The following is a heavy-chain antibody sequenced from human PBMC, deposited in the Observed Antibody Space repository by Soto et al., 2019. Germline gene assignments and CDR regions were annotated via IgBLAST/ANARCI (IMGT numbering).Heavy chain of an antibody. J-gene: IGHJ6*02. Sequence: GASVKVSCKASGGTFSSYAISWVRQAPGQGLEWMGGIIPIFGTANYAQKFQGRVTITADESTSTAYMELSSLRSEDTAVYYCATSYSGYDNNPDYYYYYGMDVWGQGTTVTVSS. CDR1: GGTFSSYA. CDR3: ATSYSGYDNNPDYYYYYGMDV. V-gene: IGHV1-69*13. D-gene: IGHD5-12*01. CDR2: IIPIFGTA.